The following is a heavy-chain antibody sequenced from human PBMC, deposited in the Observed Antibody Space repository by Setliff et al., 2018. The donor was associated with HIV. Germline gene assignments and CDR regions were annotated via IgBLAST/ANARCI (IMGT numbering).Heavy chain of an antibody. V-gene: IGHV4-4*02. CDR2: IYRDGRT. J-gene: IGHJ3*01. D-gene: IGHD3-3*01. CDR1: GGSITSSNW. Sequence: PSETLSLTCGVSGGSITSSNWWNWVRQSAGKGLEWIGEIYRDGRTNHNPSLKSRVTISIDKSKNQFSLNLTSVTAADTAVYYCARGYHNFWYGHKDILDVWGQGTLVTVSS. CDR3: ARGYHNFWYGHKDILDV.